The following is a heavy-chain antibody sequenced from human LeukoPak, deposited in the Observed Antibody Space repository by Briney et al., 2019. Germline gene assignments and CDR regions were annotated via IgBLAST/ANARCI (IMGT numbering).Heavy chain of an antibody. D-gene: IGHD1-26*01. J-gene: IGHJ4*02. CDR3: ARGGLTIAEATTSWYLDY. V-gene: IGHV3-33*01. CDR1: GFTFNTYG. CDR2: IWYDGSNE. Sequence: GGFLRLSCAASGFTFNTYGMHWVRQAQGKGLEWVALIWYDGSNENYADSVKGRFTISRDNSRNTLYLQMNSLRGEDTAVYYCARGGLTIAEATTSWYLDYWGQGTLVTVSS.